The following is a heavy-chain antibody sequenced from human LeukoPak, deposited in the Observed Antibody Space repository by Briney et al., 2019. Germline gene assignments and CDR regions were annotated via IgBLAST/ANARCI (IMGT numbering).Heavy chain of an antibody. CDR1: GGSISSSSDY. D-gene: IGHD2-8*01. J-gene: IGHJ3*02. CDR3: ACLSSNGRRAFDI. Sequence: SETLSLTCTVSGGSISSSSDYWTWLRQPPGKGLEWVGYFSYSGNTNHNPSLKSRVTMSVDTSKSQFSLKLSSVTAADTAVYYCACLSSNGRRAFDIWGQGTMVTVSP. V-gene: IGHV4-61*05. CDR2: FSYSGNT.